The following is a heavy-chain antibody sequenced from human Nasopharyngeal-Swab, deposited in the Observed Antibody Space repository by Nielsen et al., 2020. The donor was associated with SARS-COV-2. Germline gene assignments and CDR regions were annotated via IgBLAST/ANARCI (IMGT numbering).Heavy chain of an antibody. J-gene: IGHJ3*02. V-gene: IGHV1-69*13. D-gene: IGHD4-17*01. Sequence: SVQVSYKASLCSFSSYSIIWVRQAPGQEREWMGGIIPIFGTANYAQKYQGRITITADESTSTAYIELSSLRSEDTAVYYCAGSYWRKHYGDYVSDAFEIWGQGTMVTVSS. CDR2: IIPIFGTA. CDR3: AGSYWRKHYGDYVSDAFEI. CDR1: LCSFSSYS.